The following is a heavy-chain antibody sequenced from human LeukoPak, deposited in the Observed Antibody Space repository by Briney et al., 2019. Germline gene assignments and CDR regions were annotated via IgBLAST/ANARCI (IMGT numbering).Heavy chain of an antibody. J-gene: IGHJ3*02. D-gene: IGHD2-8*01. CDR1: GFTFSSYE. CDR3: ARRTVYGAFDI. Sequence: HPGGSLRLSCVASGFTFSSYEMNWVRQAPGKGLEWVSYISESGSPIYNADSVKGRFTISRDNSKNSLYLQMNSLRADDTAVYYCARRTVYGAFDIWGQGTMVTVSS. CDR2: ISESGSPI. V-gene: IGHV3-48*03.